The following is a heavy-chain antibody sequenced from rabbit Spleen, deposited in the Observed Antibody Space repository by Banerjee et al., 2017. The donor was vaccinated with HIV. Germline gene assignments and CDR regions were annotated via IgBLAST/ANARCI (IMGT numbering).Heavy chain of an antibody. CDR3: VRGASSSGYYNL. V-gene: IGHV1S7*01. CDR1: GFSFSSNW. J-gene: IGHJ4*01. Sequence: QSLEESGGGLVKPGGTLTLTCTVSGFSFSSNWICWVRQAPGKGLEWIGYIDLVFGTTYYASWVNGRFTISSHNAQNTLYLQLNSLTVADTATYFCVRGASSSGYYNLWGQGTLVTVS. D-gene: IGHD1-1*01. CDR2: IDLVFGTT.